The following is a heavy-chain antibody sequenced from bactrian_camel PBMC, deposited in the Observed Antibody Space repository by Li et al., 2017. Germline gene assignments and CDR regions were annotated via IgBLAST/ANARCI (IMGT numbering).Heavy chain of an antibody. V-gene: IGHV3S55*01. J-gene: IGHJ4*01. CDR2: IDGYGTP. D-gene: IGHD6*01. CDR1: RYTTDWC. Sequence: HVQLVESGGGSVQAGGSLRLSCAASRYTTDWCMGWFRQAPGKEREKVAHIDGYGTPNYAESVKGRFTISQDNTKYTIYLQMSSLKPEDTAMYYCAAESAEFCKGLVVAAPSSVSYWGRGTQV. CDR3: AAESAEFCKGLVVAAPSSVSY.